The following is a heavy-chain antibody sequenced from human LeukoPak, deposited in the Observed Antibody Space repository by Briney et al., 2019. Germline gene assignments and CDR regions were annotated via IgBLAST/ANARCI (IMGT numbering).Heavy chain of an antibody. D-gene: IGHD2-15*01. Sequence: GGFLRLSCAASGFTFSSYAMSWVRQAPGKELEWVSAISGSGGSTYYADSVKGRFTISRDNSKNTLYLQMNSLRAEDTAIYYCAKDLRGISSRGSFDIWGQGTMVTVSS. CDR2: ISGSGGST. J-gene: IGHJ3*02. V-gene: IGHV3-23*01. CDR3: AKDLRGISSRGSFDI. CDR1: GFTFSSYA.